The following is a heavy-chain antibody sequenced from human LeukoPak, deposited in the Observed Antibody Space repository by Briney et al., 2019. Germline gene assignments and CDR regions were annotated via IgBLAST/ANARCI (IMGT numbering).Heavy chain of an antibody. Sequence: ASVKVSCKASGYTFTSYGISWVRQAPGQGLEWMGWVSAYNGNTNYAQKLQGRVTMTTDTSTSTAYMELRSLRSDDTAVHYCARDHARYYYGSGSYYNVPFLDSWGQGTLVTVSS. V-gene: IGHV1-18*01. J-gene: IGHJ4*02. CDR2: VSAYNGNT. CDR3: ARDHARYYYGSGSYYNVPFLDS. CDR1: GYTFTSYG. D-gene: IGHD3-10*01.